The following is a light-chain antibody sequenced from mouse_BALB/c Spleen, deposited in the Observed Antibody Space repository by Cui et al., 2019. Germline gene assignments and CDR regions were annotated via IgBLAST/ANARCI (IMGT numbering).Light chain of an antibody. CDR1: SSVSY. V-gene: IGKV4-80*01. CDR3: HQWSSYPLT. J-gene: IGKJ1*01. CDR2: STS. Sequence: IVLTQSPAIMSPSLVEENTLTCSASSSVSYMYWYQQKSGTSPKLLIYSTSNLASGVPSRFSGSGSGTFYSLTISSVEAEDAADYYCHQWSSYPLTFGGGTKLEIK.